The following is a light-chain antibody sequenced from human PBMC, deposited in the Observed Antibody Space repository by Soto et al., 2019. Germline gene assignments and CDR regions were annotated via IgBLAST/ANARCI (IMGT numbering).Light chain of an antibody. CDR2: ADS. J-gene: IGLJ1*01. V-gene: IGLV1-44*01. CDR3: AAWDDSLSGYV. Sequence: QSVLTQPPSASGTPGQRVTISCSGDISNIGTNSVHWYQHLPGTAPKLVIYADSQRPSGVPDRFSGSKSGTSASLAISGLQSEDDADYYCAAWDDSLSGYVFGTGTKVTVL. CDR1: ISNIGTNS.